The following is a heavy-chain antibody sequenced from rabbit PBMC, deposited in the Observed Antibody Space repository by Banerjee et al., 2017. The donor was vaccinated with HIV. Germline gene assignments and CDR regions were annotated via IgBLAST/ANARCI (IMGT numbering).Heavy chain of an antibody. D-gene: IGHD6-1*01. V-gene: IGHV1S47*01. J-gene: IGHJ4*01. CDR2: IDPDDGTT. Sequence: QEQLVESGGGLVQPGGSLTLSCKASGFDFSSYYMSWVRQAPGKGLEWIAYIDPDDGTTDYASWVNDRFTISSDNAQNTVFLQMTSLTASDTATYFCARGADYAGYGYSLWGPGTLVTVS. CDR1: GFDFSSYY. CDR3: ARGADYAGYGYSL.